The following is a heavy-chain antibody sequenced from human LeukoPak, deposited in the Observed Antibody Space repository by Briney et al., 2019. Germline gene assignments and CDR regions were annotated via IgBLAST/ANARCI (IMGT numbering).Heavy chain of an antibody. J-gene: IGHJ4*02. CDR2: IYHSGST. CDR3: ARAPWGRSDFWSGHPYYFDY. Sequence: PSETLSLTCAVSGGSISSGGYSWSWIRQPPGKDLEWIGYIYHSGSTYYNPSLKSRVTISVDTSKNQFSLKLSSVTAADTAVYYCARAPWGRSDFWSGHPYYFDYWGQGALVTVSS. V-gene: IGHV4-30-2*01. D-gene: IGHD3-3*01. CDR1: GGSISSGGYS.